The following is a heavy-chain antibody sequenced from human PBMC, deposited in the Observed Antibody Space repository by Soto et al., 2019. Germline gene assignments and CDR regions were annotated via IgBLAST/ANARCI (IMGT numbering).Heavy chain of an antibody. CDR2: IYYGGST. V-gene: IGHV4-59*01. CDR3: ARDYRGCSSTSCYSESDYYYYYYMDV. CDR1: GGSISSYY. Sequence: SETLSLTCTVSGGSISSYYWSWIRQPPGKGLEWIGYIYYGGSTNYNPSPKSRVTLSVDTSKNQFSLKLSSVTAADTAVYYCARDYRGCSSTSCYSESDYYYYYYMDVWGKGTTVTVSS. D-gene: IGHD2-2*01. J-gene: IGHJ6*03.